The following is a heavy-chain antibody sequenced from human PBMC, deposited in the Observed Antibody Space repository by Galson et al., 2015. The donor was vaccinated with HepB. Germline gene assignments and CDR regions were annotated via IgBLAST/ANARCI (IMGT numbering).Heavy chain of an antibody. Sequence: SVKVSCKASGFTFSSSSVQWVRQARGQRLEWIGWIVVGSGNTNYAQKFQERVTITRDMSTSTAYMELSSLRSEDTAVYYCATLIGNSYDSSGQYYFDYWGQGTLVTVSS. V-gene: IGHV1-58*01. CDR3: ATLIGNSYDSSGQYYFDY. J-gene: IGHJ4*02. CDR1: GFTFSSSS. D-gene: IGHD3-22*01. CDR2: IVVGSGNT.